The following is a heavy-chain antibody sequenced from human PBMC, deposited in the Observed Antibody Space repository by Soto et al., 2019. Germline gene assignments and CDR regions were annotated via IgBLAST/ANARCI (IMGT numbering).Heavy chain of an antibody. CDR2: ISAYNGNT. J-gene: IGHJ6*02. V-gene: IGHV1-18*01. D-gene: IGHD4-17*01. Sequence: QVQLVQSGAEVKKPGASVKVSCKASGYTFTSYGISWVRQAPGQGLEGMGWISAYNGNTNYAQKLQGRVTMTTDTSTSTAYMELRSLRSDDTVVYYCAREIAYADYVDYYYYGMDVWGQGTTVTVSS. CDR1: GYTFTSYG. CDR3: AREIAYADYVDYYYYGMDV.